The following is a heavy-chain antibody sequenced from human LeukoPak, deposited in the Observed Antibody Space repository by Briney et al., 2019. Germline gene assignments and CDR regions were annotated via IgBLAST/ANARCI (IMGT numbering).Heavy chain of an antibody. CDR1: GFTFSSYW. V-gene: IGHV3-74*01. CDR3: AREAYNWNIDVFDI. J-gene: IGHJ3*02. D-gene: IGHD1/OR15-1a*01. Sequence: GGSLRLSCAASGFTFSSYWMHWVRQAPGKGLVWVSRINSDGSSTSYADSVKGRFTISRDNAKNSLYLQMNSLRAEDTAVYYCAREAYNWNIDVFDIWGQGTMVTVSS. CDR2: INSDGSST.